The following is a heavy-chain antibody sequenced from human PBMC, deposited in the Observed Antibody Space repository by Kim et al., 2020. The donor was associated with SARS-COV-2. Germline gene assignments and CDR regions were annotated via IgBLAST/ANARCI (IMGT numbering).Heavy chain of an antibody. CDR2: IRSKAYGGTT. D-gene: IGHD3-10*01. J-gene: IGHJ6*02. CDR1: GFTFGDYA. CDR3: TRDLVRGVILSGYGMDV. V-gene: IGHV3-49*03. Sequence: GGSLRLSCTASGFTFGDYAMSWFRQAPGKGLEWVGFIRSKAYGGTTEYAASVKGRFTISRDDSKSIAYLQMNSLKTEDTAVYYCTRDLVRGVILSGYGMDVWGQGTTVTVSS.